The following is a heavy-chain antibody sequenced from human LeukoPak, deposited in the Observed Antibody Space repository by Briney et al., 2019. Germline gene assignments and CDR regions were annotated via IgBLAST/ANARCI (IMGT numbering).Heavy chain of an antibody. D-gene: IGHD2-2*01. V-gene: IGHV3-21*01. CDR1: GFTFSSYS. CDR3: AKSGTTYCSDSGCYLDV. J-gene: IGHJ3*01. CDR2: ISSSSNHI. Sequence: GGSLRLSCAASGFTFSSYSMNWVRQAPGKGLEWVSSISSSSNHIYYADSVKGRFTISRDNAKNSLDLQMNSLRAEDTAVYYCAKSGTTYCSDSGCYLDVWGRGTLVTVSS.